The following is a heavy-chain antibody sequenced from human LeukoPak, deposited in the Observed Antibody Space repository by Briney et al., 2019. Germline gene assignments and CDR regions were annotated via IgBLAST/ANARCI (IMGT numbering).Heavy chain of an antibody. Sequence: PSETLSLTCTVSGGSISSGSYYWSWIRQPAGKGLEWIGRIYTSGSTNYNPSLKSRVTISVDTSKNQFSLKLSSVTAADTAVYYCARDSERVGFGELLNYMDVWGKGTTVTISS. V-gene: IGHV4-61*02. CDR1: GGSISSGSYY. CDR3: ARDSERVGFGELLNYMDV. D-gene: IGHD3-10*01. CDR2: IYTSGST. J-gene: IGHJ6*03.